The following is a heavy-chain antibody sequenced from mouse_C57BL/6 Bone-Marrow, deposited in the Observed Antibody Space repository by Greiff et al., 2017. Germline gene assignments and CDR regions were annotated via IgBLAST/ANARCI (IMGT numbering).Heavy chain of an antibody. CDR1: GYTFTSYT. D-gene: IGHD1-3*01. J-gene: IGHJ1*03. V-gene: IGHV1-4*01. Sequence: VQLQQSGAELARPGASVKMSCKASGYTFTSYTMHWVKQRPGQGLEWIGYINPSSGYTKYNQKFKDKATLTADTSSSTPYMQLRSLDSEVYAVYCCARQWNGYFDVWGTGTTVTVSS. CDR3: ARQWNGYFDV. CDR2: INPSSGYT.